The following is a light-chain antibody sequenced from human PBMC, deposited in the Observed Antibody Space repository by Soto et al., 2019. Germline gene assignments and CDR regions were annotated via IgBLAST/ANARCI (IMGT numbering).Light chain of an antibody. CDR1: SSNIGAGYD. CDR2: GDR. J-gene: IGLJ1*01. Sequence: QSVLTQPPSVSGAPGQRVTISCTGSSSNIGAGYDVHWYRQLPGTAPKLLIYGDRSRPSGVPARFSGSKSDTSASLAITGLQAEDEADYYYQSYDSSLSAYVFGTGTKLTVL. CDR3: QSYDSSLSAYV. V-gene: IGLV1-40*01.